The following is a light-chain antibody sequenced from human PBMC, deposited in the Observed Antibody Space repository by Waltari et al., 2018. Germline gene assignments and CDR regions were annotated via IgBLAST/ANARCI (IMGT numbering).Light chain of an antibody. CDR2: DVS. CDR3: MQGKQLPHT. V-gene: IGKV2-29*02. Sequence: DIVMTQSQLSLSVTPGQLASSSSKLSQSLLDSDGETHLYWYLQKPGQAPHLLIYDVSSRFSGVPDRFSGSGSGTDFTLKISRVEAEDIGVYYCMQGKQLPHTFGQGTKVETK. J-gene: IGKJ1*01. CDR1: QSLLDSDGETH.